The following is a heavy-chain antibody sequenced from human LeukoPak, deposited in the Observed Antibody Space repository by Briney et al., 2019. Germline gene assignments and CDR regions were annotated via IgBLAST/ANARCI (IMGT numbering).Heavy chain of an antibody. CDR3: ARVYSSLGDFEY. J-gene: IGHJ4*02. CDR1: GGSIRSYY. V-gene: IGHV4-59*01. D-gene: IGHD5-18*01. CDR2: VSDTGST. Sequence: SETLSLTCTVSGGSIRSYYCSWIRQPPGKGLEWIGYVSDTGSTNYNPSLKRRVTILVDTSKNQFSPRLSSVTAADTAVYYCARVYSSLGDFEYWGEGTLVTVSS.